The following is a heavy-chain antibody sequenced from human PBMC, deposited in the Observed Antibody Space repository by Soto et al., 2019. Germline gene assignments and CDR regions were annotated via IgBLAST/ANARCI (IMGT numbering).Heavy chain of an antibody. Sequence: ASVKVSCKASGYTFTGYYMHWVRQAPGQGLEWMGWINPNSGGTNYAQKFQGRVTMTRDTSISTAYMVLSRLRSDAAAVYYCARDLLVYCSGSYYGEDAYVIWRQGTLVPVSS. D-gene: IGHD3-10*01. J-gene: IGHJ3*02. CDR1: GYTFTGYY. V-gene: IGHV1-2*02. CDR3: ARDLLVYCSGSYYGEDAYVI. CDR2: INPNSGGT.